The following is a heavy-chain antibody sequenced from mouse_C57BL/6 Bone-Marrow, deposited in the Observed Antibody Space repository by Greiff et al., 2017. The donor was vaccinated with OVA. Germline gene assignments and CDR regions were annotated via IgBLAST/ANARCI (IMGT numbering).Heavy chain of an antibody. CDR3: TTIYDGYYFAY. D-gene: IGHD2-3*01. Sequence: EVMLVESGAELVRPGASVKLSYTASGFNIKDDYMHWVKQRPEQGLEWIGWIDPENGDTEYASKFQGKATITADTSSNTAYLQLSSLTSEDTAVYYCTTIYDGYYFAYWGQGTLVTVSA. CDR1: GFNIKDDY. V-gene: IGHV14-4*01. J-gene: IGHJ3*01. CDR2: IDPENGDT.